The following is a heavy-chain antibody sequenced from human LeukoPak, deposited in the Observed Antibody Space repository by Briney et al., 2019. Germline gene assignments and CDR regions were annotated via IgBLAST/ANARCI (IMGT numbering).Heavy chain of an antibody. D-gene: IGHD3-22*01. V-gene: IGHV3-23*01. J-gene: IGHJ4*02. CDR3: AKDRGLNYYDSSAYYYSPRELDY. CDR2: LSGSGGTT. Sequence: PGGSLRLSCAASGFTVSSYAMAWVRQAPGKGLEWVSGLSGSGGTTYHADYVKGRFTISRDNSKNTLYLQMNSLRAEDTAVYYCAKDRGLNYYDSSAYYYSPRELDYWGQGTLVTVSS. CDR1: GFTVSSYA.